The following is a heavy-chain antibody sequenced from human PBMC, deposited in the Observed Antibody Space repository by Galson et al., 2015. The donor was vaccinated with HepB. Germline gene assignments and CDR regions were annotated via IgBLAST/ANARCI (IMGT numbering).Heavy chain of an antibody. CDR3: ATDPNDYGGNSGAFDI. CDR2: FDPEDGET. CDR1: GYTLTELS. D-gene: IGHD4-23*01. Sequence: SVKVSCKASGYTLTELSMHWVRQAPGKGLEWMGGFDPEDGETIYAQKFQGRVTMTEDTSTDTAYMELSSLRSEDTAVYYCATDPNDYGGNSGAFDIWGQGTMVTVSS. V-gene: IGHV1-24*01. J-gene: IGHJ3*02.